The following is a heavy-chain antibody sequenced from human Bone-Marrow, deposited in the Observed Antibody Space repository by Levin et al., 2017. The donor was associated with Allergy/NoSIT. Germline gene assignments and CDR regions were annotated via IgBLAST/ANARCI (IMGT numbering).Heavy chain of an antibody. V-gene: IGHV4-30-2*01. CDR2: IYQSENT. J-gene: IGHJ5*02. Sequence: PSETLSLTCTVSGGSVSSGVYTWSWIRQPPGKALEWIGYIYQSENTDYNPSLKSRITISLDKSKNQFSLKMTSVTAADTAVYYCARGGFGSGASVNWFDPWGQGTLVTVSS. CDR3: ARGGFGSGASVNWFDP. D-gene: IGHD3-10*01. CDR1: GGSVSSGVYT.